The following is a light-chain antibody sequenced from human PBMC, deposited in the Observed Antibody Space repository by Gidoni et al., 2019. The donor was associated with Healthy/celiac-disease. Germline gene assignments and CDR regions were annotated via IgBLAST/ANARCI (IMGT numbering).Light chain of an antibody. CDR2: DNN. V-gene: IGLV1-51*01. CDR1: SSNIGNNY. J-gene: IGLJ3*02. Sequence: LTQWSPVPAHQGQKVTIACSGSSSNIGNNYVSWYQQHPGTAPKLPIYDNNKRPSGIPDRFSNSKSGTSGTLGITGLQTWDEANYYCRTWDSGLSAVVFGGGTKLTVL. CDR3: RTWDSGLSAVV.